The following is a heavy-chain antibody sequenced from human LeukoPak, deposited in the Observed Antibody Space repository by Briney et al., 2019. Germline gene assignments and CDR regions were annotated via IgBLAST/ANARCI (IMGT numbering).Heavy chain of an antibody. CDR3: ARVVPSAAGSFYYYYYMDV. CDR1: GGSFSGYY. Sequence: SETLSLTCAVYGGSFSGYYWSWIRQPPGKGLEWIGEINHSGSTNYNPSLKSRVTISVDTSKNQFSLKLSSVTAADTAVYYCARVVPSAAGSFYYYYYMDVWGKGTTVTISS. J-gene: IGHJ6*03. D-gene: IGHD6-13*01. V-gene: IGHV4-34*01. CDR2: INHSGST.